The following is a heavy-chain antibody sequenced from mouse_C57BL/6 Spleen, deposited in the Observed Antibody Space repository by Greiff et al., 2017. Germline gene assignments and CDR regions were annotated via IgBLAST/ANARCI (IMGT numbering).Heavy chain of an antibody. V-gene: IGHV3-6*01. Sequence: ESGPGLVKPSQSLSLTCSVTGYSITSGYYWNWIRQFPGNKLEWMGYISYDGSNNYNPSLKNRISITRDTSKNQFFLKLNSVTTEDTATYYCARAFYYGSSYFDYWGQGTTLTVSS. CDR1: GYSITSGYY. CDR2: ISYDGSN. J-gene: IGHJ2*01. CDR3: ARAFYYGSSYFDY. D-gene: IGHD1-1*01.